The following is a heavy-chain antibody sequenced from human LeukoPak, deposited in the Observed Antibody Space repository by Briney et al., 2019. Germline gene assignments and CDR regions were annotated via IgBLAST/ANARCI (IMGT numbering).Heavy chain of an antibody. D-gene: IGHD3-10*01. J-gene: IGHJ4*02. V-gene: IGHV3-23*01. CDR3: AKDLYYYGSGNYIDY. CDR1: GFTFSSYA. CDR2: ISGSGGSR. Sequence: PGGSQRLSCAASGFTFSSYAMSWVRQAPGKGLEWVSAISGSGGSRYSADSVKGRFTISRDNSKNTLYLQMNSLRAEDTAIYYCAKDLYYYGSGNYIDYWGQGTLVTVSS.